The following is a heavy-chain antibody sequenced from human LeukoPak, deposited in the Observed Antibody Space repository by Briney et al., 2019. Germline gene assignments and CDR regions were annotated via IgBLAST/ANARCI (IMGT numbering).Heavy chain of an antibody. CDR3: AKDLDYGGNSGDV. CDR2: IRYDGSNK. CDR1: GFTFRSYG. J-gene: IGHJ6*04. V-gene: IGHV3-30*02. Sequence: GGSLRLSCAVSGFTFRSYGMHWVRQAPGKGLEWVAFIRYDGSNKDYADSVKGRFTISRDNSKNTLYLQMNSLRAEDTAVYYCAKDLDYGGNSGDVWGKGTTVTVSS. D-gene: IGHD4-23*01.